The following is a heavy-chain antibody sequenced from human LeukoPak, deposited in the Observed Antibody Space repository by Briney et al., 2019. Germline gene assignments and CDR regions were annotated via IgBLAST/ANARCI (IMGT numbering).Heavy chain of an antibody. Sequence: SETLSLTCTVSGGSISSYYWSWIRQPAGKGLEWIGRIYTSGSTNYNPSLKSRVTMSVDTSKNQFSLKLSSVTAADTAVYYCAREGGHSRLSWFDPWGQGTLVTVSS. CDR2: IYTSGST. V-gene: IGHV4-4*07. D-gene: IGHD3-16*01. CDR1: GGSISSYY. J-gene: IGHJ5*02. CDR3: AREGGHSRLSWFDP.